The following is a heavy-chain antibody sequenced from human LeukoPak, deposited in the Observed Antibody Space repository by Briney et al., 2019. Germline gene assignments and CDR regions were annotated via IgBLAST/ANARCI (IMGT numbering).Heavy chain of an antibody. CDR2: ISAYNGNT. V-gene: IGHV1-18*01. J-gene: IGHJ3*02. D-gene: IGHD2-2*01. CDR1: GYTFTSYG. Sequence: GASVKVSCRASGYTFTSYGISWVRQAPGQGLEWMGWISAYNGNTNYAQKLQGRVTMTTDTSTSTAYMELRSLRSDDTAVYYCARDRDCSSTSCWGLDAFDIWGQGTMVTVSS. CDR3: ARDRDCSSTSCWGLDAFDI.